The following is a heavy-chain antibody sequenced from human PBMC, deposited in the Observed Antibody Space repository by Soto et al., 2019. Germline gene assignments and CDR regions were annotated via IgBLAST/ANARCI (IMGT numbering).Heavy chain of an antibody. CDR1: GFTFSSYS. D-gene: IGHD3-10*01. Sequence: GGSLRLSCAASGFTFSSYSMNWVRQAPGKGLEWVSSISSSSSYIYYADSVKGRFTISRDNAKNSLYLQMNSLRAEDTAVYYCARDVRGNVLWFGDSIFGRYCNCLDVWGQGTTVTVSS. CDR3: ARDVRGNVLWFGDSIFGRYCNCLDV. V-gene: IGHV3-21*01. J-gene: IGHJ6*02. CDR2: ISSSSSYI.